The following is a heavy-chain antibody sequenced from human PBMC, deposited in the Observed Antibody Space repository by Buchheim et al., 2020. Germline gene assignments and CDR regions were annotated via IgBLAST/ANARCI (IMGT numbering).Heavy chain of an antibody. J-gene: IGHJ6*02. CDR1: GGSFSGYY. Sequence: QVQLQQWGAGLLKPSETLSLTCAVYGGSFSGYYWSWIRQPPGKGLEWIGEINHSGSTNYNPSLKSRVTISVDTSKNQFSLKLSSVTAADTAVYYCARVGEDIVVVVARTTASGMDVWGQGTT. CDR3: ARVGEDIVVVVARTTASGMDV. CDR2: INHSGST. V-gene: IGHV4-34*01. D-gene: IGHD2-15*01.